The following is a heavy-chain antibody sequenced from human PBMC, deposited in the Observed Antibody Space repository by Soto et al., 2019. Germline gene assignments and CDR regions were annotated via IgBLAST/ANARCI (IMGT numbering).Heavy chain of an antibody. Sequence: EVQLVESGGGLVQPGGSLRLSCAASGFTVSSNYMSWVRQAPGKGLEWVSVIYSGGSTYYADSVKGRFTISRPNSKNSLNHQMNSLRAEDTAVYYCAREQGRPRYWGQGTLDTVSP. CDR2: IYSGGST. CDR3: AREQGRPRY. CDR1: GFTVSSNY. J-gene: IGHJ4*02. D-gene: IGHD3-10*01. V-gene: IGHV3-53*04.